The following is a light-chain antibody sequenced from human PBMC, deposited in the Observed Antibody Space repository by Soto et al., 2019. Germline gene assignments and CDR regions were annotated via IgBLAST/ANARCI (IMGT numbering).Light chain of an antibody. V-gene: IGLV1-40*01. CDR2: ANS. Sequence: QSVLTQPPSVSGAPGQRITISCTGSSSNFGAGYDVHWYLQLPGTAPKLLIYANSNRPSGVPDRFSGSKSGTSASLAITGLQAEDEADYYCQSYDSSLSGSLVFGGGTKLTVL. CDR3: QSYDSSLSGSLV. CDR1: SSNFGAGYD. J-gene: IGLJ2*01.